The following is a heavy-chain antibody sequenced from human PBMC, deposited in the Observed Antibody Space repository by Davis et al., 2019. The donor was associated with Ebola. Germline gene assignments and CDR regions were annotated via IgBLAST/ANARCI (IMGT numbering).Heavy chain of an antibody. J-gene: IGHJ5*02. CDR1: GFTFDDYA. V-gene: IGHV3-9*01. Sequence: SLKISCAASGFTFDDYAMHWVRQAPGKGLEWVSGISWHSGSIGYAVSVKGRFPISRDNAKNSPYLQMNSLRAEDTALYYCAKTRTKCSSWYCNWFDPWGQGTLVTVSS. D-gene: IGHD6-13*01. CDR3: AKTRTKCSSWYCNWFDP. CDR2: ISWHSGSI.